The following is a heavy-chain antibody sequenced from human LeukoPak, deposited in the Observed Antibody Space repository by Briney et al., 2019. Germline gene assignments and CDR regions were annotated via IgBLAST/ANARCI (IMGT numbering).Heavy chain of an antibody. CDR1: GYTLTELS. J-gene: IGHJ4*02. V-gene: IGHV1-24*01. D-gene: IGHD5-18*01. CDR3: ATTLGGYSYGAIGY. CDR2: FDPEDGET. Sequence: ASVKVSCKVSGYTLTELSMHWVRQAPGKGLEWMGGFDPEDGETIYAQKFQGRVTMTEDTPTDTAYMELSSLRSEDTAVYYCATTLGGYSYGAIGYWGQGTLVTVSS.